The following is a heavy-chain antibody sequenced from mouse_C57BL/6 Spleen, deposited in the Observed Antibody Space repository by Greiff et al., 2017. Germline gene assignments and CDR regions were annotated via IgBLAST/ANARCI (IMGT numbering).Heavy chain of an antibody. CDR2: ISSGSSTI. CDR1: GFTFSDYG. D-gene: IGHD1-1*01. CDR3: ARRINYYCSSPLYAMDY. Sequence: EVHLVESGGGLVKPGGSLKLSCAASGFTFSDYGMHWVRQAPEKGLEWVAYISSGSSTIYYADTVKGRVTISRDNAQNTLFLQMSSLRSEDTAMYYCARRINYYCSSPLYAMDYWGQGASVTVSS. V-gene: IGHV5-17*01. J-gene: IGHJ4*01.